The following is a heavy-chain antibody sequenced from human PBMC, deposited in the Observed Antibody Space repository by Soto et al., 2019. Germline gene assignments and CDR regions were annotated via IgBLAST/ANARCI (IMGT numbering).Heavy chain of an antibody. CDR3: AGGGTAYYDFCSDPRGDWLAS. J-gene: IGHJ5*01. V-gene: IGHV1-8*01. CDR2: LSPATGKTKT. D-gene: IGHD3-3*01. Sequence: QVQLLQSGAEVKRPGASVKVSCRASGYTFTNYDVSWVRQAAGQGLEWMGWLSPATGKTKTTYLRQFRDCVSMTWDTSVATAYLEVLDLTSDDTAVYYCAGGGTAYYDFCSDPRGDWLASWGQGTLVTVSS. CDR1: GYTFTNYD.